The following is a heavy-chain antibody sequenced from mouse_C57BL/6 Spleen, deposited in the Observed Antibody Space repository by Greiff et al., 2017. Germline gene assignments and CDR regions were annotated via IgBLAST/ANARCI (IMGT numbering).Heavy chain of an antibody. CDR2: IYPGDGDT. J-gene: IGHJ2*01. V-gene: IGHV1-82*01. Sequence: VQLQQSGPELVKPGASVKISCKASGYAFSSSWMNWVQQRPGKGLEWIGRIYPGDGDTNYNGKFKGKDTLTADNSSSTAYMQLSSLTSEDSAVYFCARLGWLRRRPFFDYWGQGTTLTVSS. CDR3: ARLGWLRRRPFFDY. CDR1: GYAFSSSW. D-gene: IGHD2-2*01.